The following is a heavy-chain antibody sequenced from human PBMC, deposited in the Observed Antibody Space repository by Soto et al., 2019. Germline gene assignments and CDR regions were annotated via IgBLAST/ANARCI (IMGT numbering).Heavy chain of an antibody. D-gene: IGHD5-12*01. Sequence: QVQLVQSGAEVKKPGSSVKVSCQVSGGTFSSYTISWVRQAPGQGLEWMGRIIPILGITHYAQKFQGRVTITADKSTSTAFMELRSLRSEDTAVYYCASPFAGMYSGYDPLGYWGQGSLVTVSS. V-gene: IGHV1-69*02. J-gene: IGHJ4*02. CDR2: IIPILGIT. CDR1: GGTFSSYT. CDR3: ASPFAGMYSGYDPLGY.